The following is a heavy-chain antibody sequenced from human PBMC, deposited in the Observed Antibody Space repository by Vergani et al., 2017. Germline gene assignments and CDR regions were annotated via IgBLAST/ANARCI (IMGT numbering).Heavy chain of an antibody. CDR2: INPNSGGT. Sequence: QVQLVQSGAEVKKPGASVKVSCKASGYTFTGYYMHWVRQAPGQGLEWMGWINPNSGGTNYAQKFQGRVTMTRDTCISKAYMELSRLRSDDTAVYYCARPNIVVVPAADLRGNWFDPWGQGTLVTVSS. V-gene: IGHV1-2*02. D-gene: IGHD2-2*01. CDR3: ARPNIVVVPAADLRGNWFDP. J-gene: IGHJ5*02. CDR1: GYTFTGYY.